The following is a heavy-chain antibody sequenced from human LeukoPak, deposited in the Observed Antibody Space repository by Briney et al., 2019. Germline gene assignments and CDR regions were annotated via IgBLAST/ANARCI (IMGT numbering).Heavy chain of an antibody. CDR1: GFTFSSYA. D-gene: IGHD3-3*01. V-gene: IGHV3-30*18. CDR2: ISYDGSNK. J-gene: IGHJ4*02. CDR3: AKDLGGDFWSGYYSGYYFDY. Sequence: GGSLRLSCAVSGFTFSSYAMSWVRQAPGKGLEWVAVISYDGSNKYYADSVKGRFTISRDNSKNTLYLQMNSLRAEDTAVYYCAKDLGGDFWSGYYSGYYFDYWGQGTLVTVSS.